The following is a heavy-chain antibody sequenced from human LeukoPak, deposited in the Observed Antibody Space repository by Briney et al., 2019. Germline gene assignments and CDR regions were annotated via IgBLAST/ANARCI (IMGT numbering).Heavy chain of an antibody. Sequence: PGGSLRLSCAASGFTFSNYEMNWVRQAPGKGLEWVSYISNSGSNIYYAESVKGRFTMSRDNAKNTLYLQMNSLRAEDMAVYYCARARGPGTYWALGYWGQGTLVTVSS. CDR2: ISNSGSNI. J-gene: IGHJ4*02. CDR1: GFTFSNYE. CDR3: ARARGPGTYWALGY. D-gene: IGHD3-10*01. V-gene: IGHV3-48*03.